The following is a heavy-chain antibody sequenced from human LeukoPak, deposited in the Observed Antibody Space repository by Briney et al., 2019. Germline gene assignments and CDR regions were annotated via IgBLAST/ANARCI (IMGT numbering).Heavy chain of an antibody. CDR2: ISGSGSTI. CDR1: GFTLSNEE. V-gene: IGHV3-48*03. Sequence: GGSLRLSYAASGFTLSNEEMDWVCQAPGKGLEWVSYISGSGSTIYYADSVKGRFTISRDNAKNSLFLQMNSLRAEYTAVYYCARCGCGKGDYWGQGSLVTVSS. CDR3: ARCGCGKGDY. J-gene: IGHJ4*02. D-gene: IGHD4-23*01.